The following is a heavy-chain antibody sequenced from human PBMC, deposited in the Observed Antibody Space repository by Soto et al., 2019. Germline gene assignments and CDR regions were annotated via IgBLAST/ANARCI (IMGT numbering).Heavy chain of an antibody. Sequence: QVQLVESGGCVVQPGRSLRLSCAASGFTFSSYAMHWVRQAPGKGLEWVAVISYDGSNKYYADSVKGRFTISRDNSKNTLYLQMNSLRAEDTAVYYCASVVVTASDDYWGQGTLVTVSS. J-gene: IGHJ4*02. D-gene: IGHD2-21*02. CDR2: ISYDGSNK. CDR3: ASVVVTASDDY. V-gene: IGHV3-30-3*01. CDR1: GFTFSSYA.